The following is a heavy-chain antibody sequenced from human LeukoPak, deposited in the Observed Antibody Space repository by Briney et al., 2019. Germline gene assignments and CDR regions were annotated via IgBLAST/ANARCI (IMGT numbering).Heavy chain of an antibody. V-gene: IGHV1-2*02. CDR3: AREISAVYYY. CDR2: IHPNNGGT. CDR1: GYSLTGYY. D-gene: IGHD6-13*01. J-gene: IGHJ4*02. Sequence: ASVKVSCKASGYSLTGYYIHWVRQAPGQGLEWMGWIHPNNGGTSYARKFQGRVTMTRDTSISTAYMELSSLRSDDTAMYYCAREISAVYYYWGQGTLVTVSS.